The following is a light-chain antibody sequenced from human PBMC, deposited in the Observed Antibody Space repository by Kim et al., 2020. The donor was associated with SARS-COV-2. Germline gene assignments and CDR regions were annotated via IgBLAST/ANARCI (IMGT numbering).Light chain of an antibody. CDR2: AAS. CDR3: QQSFSALGRT. J-gene: IGKJ1*01. CDR1: QSVASY. V-gene: IGKV1-39*01. Sequence: DIQMTQSPSSLSASVGDRVTITCRASQSVASYLNWYQQKPGKAPKLLIYAASSLQSGVPSRFSGSGSGTHFTLTISSLQPEDFATYYCQQSFSALGRTFGQGTKVDIK.